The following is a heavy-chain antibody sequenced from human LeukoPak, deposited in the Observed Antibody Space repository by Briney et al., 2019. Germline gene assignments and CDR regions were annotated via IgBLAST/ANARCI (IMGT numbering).Heavy chain of an antibody. CDR2: ISGSSNTI. J-gene: IGHJ4*02. V-gene: IGHV3-48*02. CDR3: ARAGSYYDSSGYYFPLDY. D-gene: IGHD3-22*01. CDR1: GFTFSSYK. Sequence: PGGSLRLSCAASGFTFSSYKMNWVRQAPGKGLEWVSYISGSSNTIYYADSVKGRFTISRDNAKNSLYLQMNSLRDEDTALYYCARAGSYYDSSGYYFPLDYWGQGTLVTVSS.